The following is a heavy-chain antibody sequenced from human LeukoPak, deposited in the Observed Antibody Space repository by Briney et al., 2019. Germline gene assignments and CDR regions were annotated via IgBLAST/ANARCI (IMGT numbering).Heavy chain of an antibody. CDR1: GFTFIDYY. Sequence: GGSLRLSCAASGFTFIDYYMTWVRQAPGKGLEWVAYISGPGSTIYYADSLKGRITISRDNAKYSLYLQMHSLRAADTGVYFCVRGATYEPVYWGQGTPVTVSS. CDR3: VRGATYEPVY. V-gene: IGHV3-11*04. J-gene: IGHJ4*02. D-gene: IGHD1-14*01. CDR2: ISGPGSTI.